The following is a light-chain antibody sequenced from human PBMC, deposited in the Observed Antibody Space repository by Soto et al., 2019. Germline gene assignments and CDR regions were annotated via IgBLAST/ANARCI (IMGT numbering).Light chain of an antibody. Sequence: QAVLTQPPSASGTPGQRVTISCSGSSSNIGSNTVNLYQQLPGTAPKLLIYSNNQRPSGVPDRFSGSKSGTSASLAISGLQSEDEADYYCAAWDDSLSGPVFGGGTKVTVL. J-gene: IGLJ3*02. CDR3: AAWDDSLSGPV. CDR1: SSNIGSNT. V-gene: IGLV1-44*01. CDR2: SNN.